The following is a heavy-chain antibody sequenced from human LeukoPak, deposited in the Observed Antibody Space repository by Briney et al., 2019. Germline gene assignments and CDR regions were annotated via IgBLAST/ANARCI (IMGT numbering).Heavy chain of an antibody. J-gene: IGHJ4*02. V-gene: IGHV1-2*02. CDR2: INPNSGGT. CDR3: ASETGIAAPWEFDS. Sequence: ASVKVSCKASGYTFTGYYMHWVRQAPGQGLEWMGWINPNSGGTNYAQKFQGRVTMTRDTSISTAYMELSRLRSDDTAVYYCASETGIAAPWEFDSWGQGTLVTVSS. CDR1: GYTFTGYY. D-gene: IGHD6-13*01.